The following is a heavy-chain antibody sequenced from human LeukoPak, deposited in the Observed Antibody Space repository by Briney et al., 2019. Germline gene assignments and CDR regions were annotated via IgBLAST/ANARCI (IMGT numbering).Heavy chain of an antibody. CDR2: INYSGST. CDR1: GGSISTGGYY. Sequence: SETLSLTCSVSGGSISTGGYYWSWIRQHPGKGLEWIGYINYSGSTYYNPSLKSRITISVDTSKNQYSLRLSSVTAADTAVYYCAREGVEEMACDYWGQGTLVTVSS. J-gene: IGHJ4*02. V-gene: IGHV4-31*03. CDR3: AREGVEEMACDY. D-gene: IGHD5-24*01.